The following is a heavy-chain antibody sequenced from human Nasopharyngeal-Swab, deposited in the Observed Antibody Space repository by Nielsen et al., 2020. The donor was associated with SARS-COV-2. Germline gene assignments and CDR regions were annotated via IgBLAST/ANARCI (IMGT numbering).Heavy chain of an antibody. CDR2: ISGSGTSI. Sequence: GESLKISCAGSGFTFSDYYMTWIRQAPGKGLEWVSYISGSGTSIYYADSVKGRFTISRDNANNSLYLQMNRLRAADTAFYFCAARLRGGFEMDYWGQGTLVTVSS. CDR1: GFTFSDYY. V-gene: IGHV3-11*04. D-gene: IGHD3-10*01. J-gene: IGHJ4*02. CDR3: AARLRGGFEMDY.